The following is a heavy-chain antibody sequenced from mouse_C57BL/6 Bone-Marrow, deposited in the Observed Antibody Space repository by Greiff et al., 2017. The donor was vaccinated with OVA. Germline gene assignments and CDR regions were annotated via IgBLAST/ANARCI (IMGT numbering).Heavy chain of an antibody. D-gene: IGHD1-1*02. V-gene: IGHV1-69*01. J-gene: IGHJ2*01. CDR1: GYTFTSYW. Sequence: VQLQQPGAELVMPGASVKLSCKASGYTFTSYWMHWVKQRPGQGLEWIGEIDPSDSYTNYNQKFKGKSTLTVDKSSSTAYMQLSSLTSEDSAVYYCARPDYGHLLDYWGQGTTLTVSS. CDR3: ARPDYGHLLDY. CDR2: IDPSDSYT.